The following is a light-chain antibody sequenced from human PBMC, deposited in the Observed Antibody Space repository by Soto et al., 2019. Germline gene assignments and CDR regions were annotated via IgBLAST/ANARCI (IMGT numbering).Light chain of an antibody. CDR3: QQRSSWPRT. CDR2: DAS. CDR1: QRISRD. J-gene: IGKJ1*01. V-gene: IGKV3-11*01. Sequence: EIVLTQSPATLSLSPGERATLSCRASQRISRDLAWYQQKPGQAPRLFIYDASNRVTGIPARFRGSGSGTDFTLTICPLDPEDCAVYYCQQRSSWPRTFGQGTKVESK.